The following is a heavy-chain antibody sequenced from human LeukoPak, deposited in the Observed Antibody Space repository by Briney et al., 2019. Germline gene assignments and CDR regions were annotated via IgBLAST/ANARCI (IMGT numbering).Heavy chain of an antibody. CDR2: INTNTGKS. CDR1: GYTFTSYT. V-gene: IGHV7-4-1*02. D-gene: IGHD3-3*01. Sequence: VASVKVSCKASGYTFTSYTMNWVRQAPGQGLEWVGWINTNTGKSTYAQGFTGRFVFSLDTSVSTTYLQINSLKAEDTAVYYCARGGSEYAFWSVQRSNWFDPWGQGTLITVSS. J-gene: IGHJ5*02. CDR3: ARGGSEYAFWSVQRSNWFDP.